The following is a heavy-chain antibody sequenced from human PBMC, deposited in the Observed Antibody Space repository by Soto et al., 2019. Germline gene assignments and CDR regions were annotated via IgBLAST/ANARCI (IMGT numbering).Heavy chain of an antibody. Sequence: PSGTLSLSCTLSGGSVSSGGYYGRLIRQHPGKGLEWIGYIYYSGSTNYNPSLKSRVTISVDTSKNQFSLKLSSVTAADTAVYYCARRYGGNFDYWGQGTLVTVSS. V-gene: IGHV4-61*08. D-gene: IGHD3-16*01. CDR3: ARRYGGNFDY. J-gene: IGHJ4*02. CDR2: IYYSGST. CDR1: GGSVSSGGYY.